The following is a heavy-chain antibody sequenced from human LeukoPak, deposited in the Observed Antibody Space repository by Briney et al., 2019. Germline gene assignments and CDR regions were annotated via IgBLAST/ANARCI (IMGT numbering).Heavy chain of an antibody. Sequence: GASVKVSCKASGYTFTSYGISWVRQAPGQGLEWMGWISAYNGNTNYAQKLQGRVTMTTDTSTSTAYMELRSLRSDDTAVYYCARSVIFLGANWFDPWGQGTLVTVSP. CDR1: GYTFTSYG. J-gene: IGHJ5*02. V-gene: IGHV1-18*01. D-gene: IGHD2/OR15-2a*01. CDR2: ISAYNGNT. CDR3: ARSVIFLGANWFDP.